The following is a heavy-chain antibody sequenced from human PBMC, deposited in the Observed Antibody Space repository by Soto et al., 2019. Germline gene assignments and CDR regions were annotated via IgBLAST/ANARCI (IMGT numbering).Heavy chain of an antibody. Sequence: QVQLVQSGAEVKKPGASVKVSCKASGYTFTSYGISWVRQAPGQGLEWMGWISAYNGNTNYAQKLQGRVTMTTDTYTSTAYIELRSLRSDDTDVYYCARDMDCSSTSCSINWFDPWGQGTLVTVSS. V-gene: IGHV1-18*01. CDR3: ARDMDCSSTSCSINWFDP. CDR1: GYTFTSYG. CDR2: ISAYNGNT. J-gene: IGHJ5*02. D-gene: IGHD2-2*01.